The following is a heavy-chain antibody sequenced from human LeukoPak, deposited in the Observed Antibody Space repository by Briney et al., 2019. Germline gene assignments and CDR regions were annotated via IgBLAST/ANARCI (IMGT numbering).Heavy chain of an antibody. CDR1: GYTFTGYY. Sequence: ASVKVSCKASGYTFTGYYMHWARQAPGQGLEWMGWINPNSGGTNYAQKFQGRVTMTRDTSISTAYMELSRLRSDDTAVYYCARTSNKWGAFDIWGQGTMVTVS. V-gene: IGHV1-2*02. J-gene: IGHJ3*02. CDR2: INPNSGGT. CDR3: ARTSNKWGAFDI. D-gene: IGHD1-26*01.